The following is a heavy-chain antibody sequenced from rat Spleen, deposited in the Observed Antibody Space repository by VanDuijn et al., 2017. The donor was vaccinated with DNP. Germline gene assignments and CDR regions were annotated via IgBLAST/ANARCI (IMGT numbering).Heavy chain of an antibody. V-gene: IGHV5-7*01. Sequence: EVRLVESGGGLVQPGRSLKLSCATSGFTFSDYDMAWVRQAPKKGLEWVVTINYDGGSTYYRDSLKGRFTISRDTAKSTLYLQMDSLRSEDTATYFCAREITGMTLDYWGQGVMVTVSS. CDR3: AREITGMTLDY. CDR1: GFTFSDYD. D-gene: IGHD1-7*01. J-gene: IGHJ2*01. CDR2: INYDGGST.